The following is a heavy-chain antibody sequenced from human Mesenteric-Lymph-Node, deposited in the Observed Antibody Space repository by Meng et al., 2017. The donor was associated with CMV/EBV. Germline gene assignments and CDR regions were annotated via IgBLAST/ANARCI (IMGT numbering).Heavy chain of an antibody. CDR1: GDSVSSSRAT. Sequence: TCAISGDSVSSSRATWYWVRQPPSRGLEWLRRTYYRSKWNNDYAVDVKSRIAINPDTAKNQFSLQLNSVTPKDTAVYYCLRDGTWGHWGQGTLVTVSS. CDR2: TYYRSKWNN. V-gene: IGHV6-1*01. D-gene: IGHD3-16*01. CDR3: LRDGTWGH. J-gene: IGHJ4*02.